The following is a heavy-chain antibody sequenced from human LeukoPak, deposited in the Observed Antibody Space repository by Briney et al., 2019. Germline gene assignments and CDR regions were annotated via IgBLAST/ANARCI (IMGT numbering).Heavy chain of an antibody. CDR3: ASPVLLRTKEAKPPGY. Sequence: PGGSLRLSCPASGFTFGSYAMSWVRQAPGKGLEWVSAISGGGGSTYYADSVKGRFTISRDNSKNTLYLQMNSLRAEDTAVYYCASPVLLRTKEAKPPGYWGQGTLVTVSS. V-gene: IGHV3-23*01. CDR1: GFTFGSYA. J-gene: IGHJ4*02. D-gene: IGHD2-21*01. CDR2: ISGGGGST.